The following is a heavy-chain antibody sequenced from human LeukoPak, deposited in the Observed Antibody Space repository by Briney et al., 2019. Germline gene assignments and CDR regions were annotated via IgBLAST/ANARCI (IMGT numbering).Heavy chain of an antibody. CDR2: IYYSGST. J-gene: IGHJ3*02. V-gene: IGHV4-59*01. CDR3: ARGINYGDYPDAFDI. D-gene: IGHD4-17*01. CDR1: GGSISSYY. Sequence: SETLSLTCTVSGGSISSYYWSWIRQPPGKGLEWIGYIYYSGSTNYNPSLKSRVTISVDTSKNQFSLKLSSVIAADTAVYYCARGINYGDYPDAFDIWGQGTMVTVSS.